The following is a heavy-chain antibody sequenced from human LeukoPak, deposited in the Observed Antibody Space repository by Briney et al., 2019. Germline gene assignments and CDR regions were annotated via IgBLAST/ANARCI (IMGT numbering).Heavy chain of an antibody. V-gene: IGHV1-8*01. J-gene: IGHJ4*02. CDR1: GYTFTSYA. CDR2: MNPNSGNT. D-gene: IGHD3-10*01. Sequence: GASVKVSYKASGYTFTSYAINWVRQATGQGLEWMGWMNPNSGNTGYAQKFQGRVTMTRNTSISTAYMELSSLRSEDTAVYYCARRRLEYYYGSGSYYHDYWGQRTLVTVSS. CDR3: ARRRLEYYYGSGSYYHDY.